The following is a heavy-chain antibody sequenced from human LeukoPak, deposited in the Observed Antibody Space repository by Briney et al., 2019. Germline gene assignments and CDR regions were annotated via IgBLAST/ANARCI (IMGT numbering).Heavy chain of an antibody. J-gene: IGHJ4*02. V-gene: IGHV4-34*01. Sequence: GSLRLSCAASGFTFSSYSMNWVRQAPGKGLEWIGEINHSVSTNYNPSLKSRVTISVDTSKNQFSLKLSSVTAADTAVYYCAREGCSSTSCYRLGYWGQGTLVTVSS. D-gene: IGHD2-2*01. CDR2: INHSVST. CDR3: AREGCSSTSCYRLGY. CDR1: GFTFSSYS.